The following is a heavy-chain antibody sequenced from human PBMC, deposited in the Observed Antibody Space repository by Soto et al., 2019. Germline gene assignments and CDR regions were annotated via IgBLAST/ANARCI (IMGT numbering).Heavy chain of an antibody. CDR2: IVPIVDTS. D-gene: IGHD3-16*02. CDR1: GGTFSSYA. J-gene: IGHJ4*02. CDR3: VRVVSIPGFPDN. Sequence: QVQMVQSGAEVRQPASSVKVSCKTSGGTFSSYAISWVRQAPGQGLEWMGGIVPIVDTSTYAQKFQGRVTITAGGSTSTVYVELSSMRSDATAVYYCVRVVSIPGFPDNWREGTRVTVSS. V-gene: IGHV1-69*12.